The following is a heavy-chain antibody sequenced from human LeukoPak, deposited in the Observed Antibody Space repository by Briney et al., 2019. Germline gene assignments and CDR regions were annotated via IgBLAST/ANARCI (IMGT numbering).Heavy chain of an antibody. V-gene: IGHV3-23*01. Sequence: PGGSLRLSCAASGFTFSSYAMSWVRQAPGKGLEWVSAISGSGGSTYYADSVKGRFTISRDNSKNTLYLQMSSLRAEDTAVYYCAKDRVSTAMVYYFDYWGQGTLVTVSS. CDR1: GFTFSSYA. CDR3: AKDRVSTAMVYYFDY. D-gene: IGHD5-18*01. CDR2: ISGSGGST. J-gene: IGHJ4*02.